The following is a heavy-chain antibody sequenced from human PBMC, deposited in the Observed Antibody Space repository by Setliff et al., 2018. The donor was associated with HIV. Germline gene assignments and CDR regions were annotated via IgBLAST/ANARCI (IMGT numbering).Heavy chain of an antibody. D-gene: IGHD3-3*01. Sequence: PGGSLRLSCAASGFTFINTWMSWVRQAPGKGLEWVSTIYSGGSTYHADSVKGRFTLSRDTSKNTLFLQMNSLRPEDTAVYYCARVRLYNTALDYWGQGTLV. CDR2: IYSGGST. V-gene: IGHV3-66*02. CDR3: ARVRLYNTALDY. J-gene: IGHJ4*02. CDR1: GFTFINTW.